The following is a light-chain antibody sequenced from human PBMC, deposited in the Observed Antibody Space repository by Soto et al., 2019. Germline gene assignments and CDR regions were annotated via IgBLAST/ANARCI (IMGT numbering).Light chain of an antibody. CDR1: QDIATY. J-gene: IGKJ1*01. V-gene: IGKV1-33*01. Sequence: DTPVTQSPSALSASVGNRVTINCQASQDIATYLNWYQQKPGKAPNLLIYDASNLETGVPSRFSGSGSGTEFTLTISSLQTDDFATYYCQQYHSYSPCKFGQGTKVDI. CDR2: DAS. CDR3: QQYHSYSPCK.